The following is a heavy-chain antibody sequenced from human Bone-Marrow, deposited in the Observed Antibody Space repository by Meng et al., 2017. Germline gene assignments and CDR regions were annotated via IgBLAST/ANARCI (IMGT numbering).Heavy chain of an antibody. V-gene: IGHV1-46*01. J-gene: IGHJ3*02. CDR2: INPRPGST. D-gene: IGHD4-17*01. CDR3: VRYGDYSDTAFDI. Sequence: ASVKVSCKASGYSFTSQYMHWGRQAPGQGLEWMGIINPRPGSTTYAQKFQGRVTMTRDTSTSTVYMELSSLRSEDTAVYYCVRYGDYSDTAFDIWGQGTMVTVSS. CDR1: GYSFTSQY.